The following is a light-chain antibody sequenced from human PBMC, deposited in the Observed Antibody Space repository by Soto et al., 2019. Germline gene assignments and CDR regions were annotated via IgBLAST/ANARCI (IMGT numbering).Light chain of an antibody. CDR1: QSIGSW. V-gene: IGKV1-5*03. Sequence: IHMTHSPPTLSASLRYRFTKTFRASQSIGSWLAWYQQKPGKAPNLLIYKASSLESGVPSRFSGSGSGTEFTLTISSLQPDDFATYYCQQYNTYSTFGQGTKVDIK. CDR2: KAS. J-gene: IGKJ1*01. CDR3: QQYNTYST.